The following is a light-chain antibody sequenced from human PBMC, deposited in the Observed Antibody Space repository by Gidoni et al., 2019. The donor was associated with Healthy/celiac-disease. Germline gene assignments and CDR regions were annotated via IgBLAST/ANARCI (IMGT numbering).Light chain of an antibody. CDR2: GAS. V-gene: IGKV3-20*01. CDR1: QSVSSSY. CDR3: QQYGSSPWT. Sequence: EIVLTQSPGTLSLSPGERATLSCRASQSVSSSYLAWYQQKPGQAPRLLIDGASSRATGIPDRFSGSGSGTDFTLTISRLEPEDFAVYYWQQYGSSPWTFGQGTKVEIK. J-gene: IGKJ1*01.